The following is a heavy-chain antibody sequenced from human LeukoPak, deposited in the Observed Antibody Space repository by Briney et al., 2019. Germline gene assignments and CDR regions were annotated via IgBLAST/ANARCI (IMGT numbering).Heavy chain of an antibody. CDR1: GFTLSFYD. CDR2: ISRNSNYR. J-gene: IGHJ4*02. CDR3: ARIGPGTDVYNSFDS. V-gene: IGHV3-21*01. Sequence: GGSLRLSCAASGFTLSFYDMTWVRQAPGKGLEWVSSISRNSNYRFSAGSVRGRFIISRDDAKNSLFLDMNRLSGEDTGIYYCARIGPGTDVYNSFDSWSQGTLVTVSS. D-gene: IGHD5-24*01.